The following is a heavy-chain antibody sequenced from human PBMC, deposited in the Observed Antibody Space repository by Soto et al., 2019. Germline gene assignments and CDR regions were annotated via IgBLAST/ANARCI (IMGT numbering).Heavy chain of an antibody. Sequence: EVQLVESGGMLVQPGGSLRLSCAASGLTLSTSSMNWVRQAPGKGVEWISYIRRHTSVTAYADSVKGRFTISRDSAKNSLYLQMDSLRVEDTAVYYCVKVPYSGYYTVDRWGQGTLVTVSS. J-gene: IGHJ5*02. D-gene: IGHD3-22*01. CDR1: GLTLSTSS. V-gene: IGHV3-48*01. CDR3: VKVPYSGYYTVDR. CDR2: IRRHTSVT.